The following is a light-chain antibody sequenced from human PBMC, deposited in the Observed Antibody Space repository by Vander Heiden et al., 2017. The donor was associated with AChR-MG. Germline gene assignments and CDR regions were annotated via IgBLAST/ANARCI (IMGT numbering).Light chain of an antibody. CDR2: DVN. Sequence: QSALTQPASVSGSPGQSITISCTGTSSDVGGHNYVSWYQHHPGKAPRIMIYDVNSRPSGIPNRFSGSKSGNTASLTISGLQAEDEATYYCGSFRSDSPLYVFGTGTKVTVL. CDR1: SSDVGGHNY. V-gene: IGLV2-14*03. CDR3: GSFRSDSPLYV. J-gene: IGLJ1*01.